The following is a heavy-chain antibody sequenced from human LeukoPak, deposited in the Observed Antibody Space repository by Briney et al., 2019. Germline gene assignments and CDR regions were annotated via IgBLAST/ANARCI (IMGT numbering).Heavy chain of an antibody. CDR1: GGSISSGSYY. D-gene: IGHD3-3*01. CDR2: IYTSGST. CDR3: ARANVLRFLEWLPFDP. J-gene: IGHJ5*02. Sequence: SETLSLTCTVSGGSISSGSYYWSWIRQSAGKGLEWIGRIYTSGSTNYNPSLKSRVTISVDTSKNQFSLKLSSVTAADTAVYYCARANVLRFLEWLPFDPWGQGTLVTVSS. V-gene: IGHV4-61*02.